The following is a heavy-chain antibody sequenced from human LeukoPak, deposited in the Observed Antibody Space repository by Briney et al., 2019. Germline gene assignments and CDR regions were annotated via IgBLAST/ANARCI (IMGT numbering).Heavy chain of an antibody. CDR2: INPNSGDT. J-gene: IGHJ4*02. V-gene: IGHV1-2*06. CDR3: ARDLSSTSNWELDY. D-gene: IGHD7-27*01. CDR1: GYTFTGYF. Sequence: ASVKVSCKASGYTFTGYFMRWVRQAPGQGLEWMGRINPNSGDTNYAQNFQGRVTMTRDTSISTAYMELSRLRSDDTAVYYCARDLSSTSNWELDYWGQGTLVTVSS.